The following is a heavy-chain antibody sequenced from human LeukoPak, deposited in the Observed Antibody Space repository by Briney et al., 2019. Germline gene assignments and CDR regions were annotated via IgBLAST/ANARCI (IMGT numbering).Heavy chain of an antibody. CDR1: GFTFSSYG. V-gene: IGHV3-30*02. Sequence: GGSLRLSCAASGFTFSSYGMHWVRQAPGKGLEWVAFIRYDGSNKYYADSVKGRFTISRDNSKNTLYLQMNSLRAEDTAVYYCAKEDYCSGGSCYTEVKEAWGQGTLVTVSS. CDR3: AKEDYCSGGSCYTEVKEA. J-gene: IGHJ4*02. CDR2: IRYDGSNK. D-gene: IGHD2-15*01.